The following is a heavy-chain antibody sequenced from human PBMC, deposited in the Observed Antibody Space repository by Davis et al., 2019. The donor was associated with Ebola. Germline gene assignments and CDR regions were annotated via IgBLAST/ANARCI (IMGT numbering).Heavy chain of an antibody. D-gene: IGHD2-21*02. CDR1: GFTFINAW. V-gene: IGHV3-73*01. CDR2: IRSKANSYAT. Sequence: GGSLRLSCAASGFTFINAWMNWVRQASGKGLEWVGRIRSKANSYATAYAASVKGRFTISRDDSKNTAYLQMNSLKTEDTAVYYCTRSGGDPDYWGQGTLVTVSS. CDR3: TRSGGDPDY. J-gene: IGHJ4*02.